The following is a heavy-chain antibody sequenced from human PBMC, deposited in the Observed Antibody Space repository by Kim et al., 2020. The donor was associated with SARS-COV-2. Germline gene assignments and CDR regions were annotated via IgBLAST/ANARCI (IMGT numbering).Heavy chain of an antibody. CDR1: GFTSSIHW. CDR3: AGGIGWLIQH. D-gene: IGHD6-19*01. CDR2: INHDGTDT. V-gene: IGHV3-7*03. Sequence: GGSLRLSCAASGFTSSIHWMNWVRQTPGKGLEWVANINHDGTDTRYVESVKGRFTISRDSATTAMYLQMNRLRAEDTAVYYCAGGIGWLIQHWGEGTLVTVSS. J-gene: IGHJ1*01.